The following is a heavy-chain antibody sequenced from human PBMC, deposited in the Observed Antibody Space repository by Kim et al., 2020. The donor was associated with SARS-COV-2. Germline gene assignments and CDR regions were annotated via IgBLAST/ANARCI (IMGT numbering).Heavy chain of an antibody. CDR2: IYSGGST. CDR3: ARGQPAKDPTGIGYSSSWWYYYYGMDV. J-gene: IGHJ6*02. V-gene: IGHV3-66*01. CDR1: GFTVSSNY. D-gene: IGHD6-13*01. Sequence: GGSLRLSCAASGFTVSSNYMSWVRQAPGKGLEWVSVIYSGGSTYYADSVKGRFTISRDNSKNTLYLQMNSLRAEDTAVYYCARGQPAKDPTGIGYSSSWWYYYYGMDVWGQGTTVTVSS.